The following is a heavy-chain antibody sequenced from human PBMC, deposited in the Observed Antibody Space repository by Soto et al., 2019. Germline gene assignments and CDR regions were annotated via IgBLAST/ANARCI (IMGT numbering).Heavy chain of an antibody. J-gene: IGHJ4*02. CDR2: MRQDGREN. CDR1: GFTFSSYW. V-gene: IGHV3-7*05. CDR3: ARGIYNIRGVIDF. D-gene: IGHD3-10*01. Sequence: EVQLVESGGGLVQPGESLRLSCAASGFTFSSYWMTWVRQPPGRGLEWVANMRQDGRENYYVDSVKGRFTISRDNAKNSLYLQMNSLGAEDTAVYYCARGIYNIRGVIDFWGQGTLVTVSS.